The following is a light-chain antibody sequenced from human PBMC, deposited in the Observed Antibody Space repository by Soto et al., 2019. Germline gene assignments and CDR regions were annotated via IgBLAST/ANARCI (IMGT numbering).Light chain of an antibody. Sequence: QSVLTQPASVSGSPGQSIAISCTGTSSDVGRYNFVSWYQQHPGKAPKLMIYDVSNRPSGVSNRFSGSKSDNTASLTISGLQAEDEADYYCNSYTSSTTDVFGTGTKVNVL. CDR1: SSDVGRYNF. V-gene: IGLV2-14*01. CDR3: NSYTSSTTDV. CDR2: DVS. J-gene: IGLJ1*01.